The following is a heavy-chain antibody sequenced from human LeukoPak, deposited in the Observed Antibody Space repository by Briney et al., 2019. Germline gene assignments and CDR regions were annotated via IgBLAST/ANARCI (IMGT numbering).Heavy chain of an antibody. J-gene: IGHJ5*02. CDR3: AKDLESP. V-gene: IGHV3-23*01. CDR2: ISGSGDNP. CDR1: GFTFSRYV. Sequence: GGSLRLSCAASGFTFSRYVMTWVRQAPGKGLEWVSAISGSGDNPYYADSVKGRITISRDNSKNTLYLQMNSLRAEDTAVYYCAKDLESPWGQGTLVTVSS.